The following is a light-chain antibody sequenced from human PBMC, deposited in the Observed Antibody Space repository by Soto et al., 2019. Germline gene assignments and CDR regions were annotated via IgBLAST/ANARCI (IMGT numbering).Light chain of an antibody. V-gene: IGLV1-44*01. CDR3: AAWDDSLNGVV. CDR1: SSNIGSNT. CDR2: SNN. J-gene: IGLJ2*01. Sequence: QSVLTQPPSASGTPGQRVTISCSGSSSNIGSNTVNWYQQLPGTAPKLLIYSNNQRPSGVPDRFSGSKSGTSASLAISGLQSEDEADYYCAAWDDSLNGVVFGGGTNHRP.